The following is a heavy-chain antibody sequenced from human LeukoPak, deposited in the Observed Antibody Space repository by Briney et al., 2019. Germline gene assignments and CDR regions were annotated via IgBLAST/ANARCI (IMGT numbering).Heavy chain of an antibody. CDR1: GGSISSSSYY. Sequence: SETLSLTCTVSGGSISSSSYYWGWIRQPPGKGLEWIGSIYYSGSTYYNPSLKSRVTISVDTSKNQFSLKLSSVTAADTAVYYCARPSGWYGGPIDYWGQGTLVTVSS. CDR2: IYYSGST. J-gene: IGHJ4*02. V-gene: IGHV4-39*01. CDR3: ARPSGWYGGPIDY. D-gene: IGHD6-19*01.